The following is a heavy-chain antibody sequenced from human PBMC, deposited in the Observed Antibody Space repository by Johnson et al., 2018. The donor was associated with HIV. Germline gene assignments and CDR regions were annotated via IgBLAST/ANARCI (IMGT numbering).Heavy chain of an antibody. CDR1: EFTFSTYG. D-gene: IGHD3-3*01. J-gene: IGHJ3*02. V-gene: IGHV3-30*18. Sequence: QVQLVESGGGVVQPGRSLRLSCAASEFTFSTYGMHWVRQAPGKGLEWVAVISYDGSNKDYADSVKGRFTIPSDNSKNTLYLQMNSLRAEDTAVYYCAKSVRYNFWSGYQGDDAFDIWGQGTMVTVSS. CDR3: AKSVRYNFWSGYQGDDAFDI. CDR2: ISYDGSNK.